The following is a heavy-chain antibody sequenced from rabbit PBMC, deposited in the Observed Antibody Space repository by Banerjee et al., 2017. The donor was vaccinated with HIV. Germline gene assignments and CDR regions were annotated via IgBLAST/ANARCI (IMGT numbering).Heavy chain of an antibody. V-gene: IGHV1S40*01. CDR3: ASDAGYAGYGYGDWLDL. D-gene: IGHD6-1*01. Sequence: QSLEESGGDLVKPGASLTLTCTASGFSFSSSYWICWVRQAPGKGLEWIACINTGTSGTWYATWVNGRFTISETSSTTVTLQMTSLTAADTATYFCASDAGYAGYGYGDWLDLRGQGTLVTVS. CDR1: GFSFSSSYW. J-gene: IGHJ5*01. CDR2: INTGTSGT.